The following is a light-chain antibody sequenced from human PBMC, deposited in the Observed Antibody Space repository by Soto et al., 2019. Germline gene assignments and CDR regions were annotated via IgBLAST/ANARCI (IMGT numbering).Light chain of an antibody. Sequence: QSVLTQPASVSGSPGQSITISCTGTSSDVGGYNYVSWYQQHPGKAPKLMIYDVSNRPSGVSNRFSRSKSGNTASLTISGLQAEDEADYYCSSYTSSSTLSYVFGTGTKVTVL. CDR1: SSDVGGYNY. CDR2: DVS. V-gene: IGLV2-14*01. J-gene: IGLJ1*01. CDR3: SSYTSSSTLSYV.